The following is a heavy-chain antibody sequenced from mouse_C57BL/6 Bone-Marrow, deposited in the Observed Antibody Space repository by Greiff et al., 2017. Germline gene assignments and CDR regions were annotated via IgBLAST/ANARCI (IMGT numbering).Heavy chain of an antibody. D-gene: IGHD1-1*01. CDR2: IYPRSGTT. CDR3: AATVVADFDV. Sequence: QVQLQQSGAELARPGASVKLSCTASGYTFTSYGISWVKQRTGQGLEWIGEIYPRSGTTYYNEKFKGKATLTADKSSSTAYMELRSLTSEDSAVYFCAATVVADFDVWGTGTTVTVSS. V-gene: IGHV1-81*01. CDR1: GYTFTSYG. J-gene: IGHJ1*03.